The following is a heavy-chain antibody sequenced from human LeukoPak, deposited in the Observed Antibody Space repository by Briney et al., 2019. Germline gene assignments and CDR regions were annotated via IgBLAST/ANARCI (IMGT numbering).Heavy chain of an antibody. Sequence: SETLSLACTVSGGSISSYYWSWIRQPPGKGLEWIGYIYYSGSTNYNPSLKSRVTISVDTSKNQFSLKLSSVTAADTAVYYCAREYSSGSYVYWGQGTLVTVSS. CDR2: IYYSGST. D-gene: IGHD3-10*01. CDR3: AREYSSGSYVY. V-gene: IGHV4-59*01. J-gene: IGHJ4*02. CDR1: GGSISSYY.